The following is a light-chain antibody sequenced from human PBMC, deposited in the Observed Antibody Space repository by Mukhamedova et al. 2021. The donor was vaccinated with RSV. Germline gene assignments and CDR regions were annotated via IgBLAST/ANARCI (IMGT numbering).Light chain of an antibody. V-gene: IGLV3-1*01. J-gene: IGLJ1*01. CDR3: QAWDSSTYV. Sequence: YQQKPGQSPVVVIYQDSKRPSGIPERFSGSNSGNTATLTISGTQAMDEADYYCQAWDSSTYVFGTGTKVTVL. CDR2: QDS.